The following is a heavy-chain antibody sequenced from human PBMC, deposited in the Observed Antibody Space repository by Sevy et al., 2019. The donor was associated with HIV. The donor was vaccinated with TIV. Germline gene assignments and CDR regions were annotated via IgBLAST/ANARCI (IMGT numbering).Heavy chain of an antibody. CDR1: GDSISSVNYF. D-gene: IGHD4-4*01. CDR2: IYYTGRT. Sequence: SETLSLTCTVSGDSISSVNYFWSWIRQHPGKGLEWVGYIYYTGRTFYNPSLESRVKISRDTSRNQFSLNLISVTAADTAVYYCAREVDVPTDSDAFDIWGQGTMITVSS. V-gene: IGHV4-31*03. CDR3: AREVDVPTDSDAFDI. J-gene: IGHJ3*02.